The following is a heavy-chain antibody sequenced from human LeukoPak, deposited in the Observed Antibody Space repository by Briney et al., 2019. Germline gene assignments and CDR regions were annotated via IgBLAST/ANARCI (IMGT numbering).Heavy chain of an antibody. V-gene: IGHV3-9*01. CDR3: AKAKYYDILTGPTNHWHFDL. Sequence: GGSLRLSCAVSGFTFDDYAMRWVRQESGKGLEWVSGISWNSGTIVYADSVKGRFTTSRDNAKNSLFLQMNSLRPEDTALYYCAKAKYYDILTGPTNHWHFDLWGRGTLVAVSS. CDR1: GFTFDDYA. CDR2: ISWNSGTI. D-gene: IGHD3-9*01. J-gene: IGHJ2*01.